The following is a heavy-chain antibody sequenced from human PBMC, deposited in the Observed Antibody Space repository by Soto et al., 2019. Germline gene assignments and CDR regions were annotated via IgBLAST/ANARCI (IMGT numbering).Heavy chain of an antibody. CDR3: ARSPQDSSIWDIFFAY. D-gene: IGHD6-13*01. Sequence: PSETLSLTCSVSGGSISSYYWSWVRQPPGKGMEWIGYIYFCGSTNYNPSLKSRVTISADTSKKQLFLRLNSVTVADTAVYYCARSPQDSSIWDIFFAYWGQGTLVTVSS. CDR2: IYFCGST. V-gene: IGHV4-59*01. J-gene: IGHJ4*02. CDR1: GGSISSYY.